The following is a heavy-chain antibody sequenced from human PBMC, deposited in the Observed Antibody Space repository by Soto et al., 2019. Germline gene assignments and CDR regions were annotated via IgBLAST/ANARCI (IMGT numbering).Heavy chain of an antibody. CDR1: GGSISSYH. V-gene: IGHV4-59*08. J-gene: IGHJ4*02. D-gene: IGHD3-3*01. Sequence: QVQLQESGPGLVKPSETLSLTCTVSGGSISSYHWSWIRHSPGKGLEGIGYTSNSAPTIYNPSLKSRVTISADTSKNQFSLRLSSVTAADTAVYFCARLFRDVYNAVEYWGQGALVTVSS. CDR3: ARLFRDVYNAVEY. CDR2: TSNSAPT.